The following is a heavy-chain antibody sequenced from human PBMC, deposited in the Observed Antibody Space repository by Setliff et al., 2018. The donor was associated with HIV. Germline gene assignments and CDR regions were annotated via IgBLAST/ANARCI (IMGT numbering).Heavy chain of an antibody. J-gene: IGHJ4*02. CDR2: IYHSGST. D-gene: IGHD3-9*01. V-gene: IGHV4-38-2*02. Sequence: ASETLSLTCTASGYSISSGYYWGWIRQPPGKGLEWIGSIYHSGSTSYNTSLKSRVTISVDTSKNQFSLKLSSVTAADTAVYYCGGVRGQQYYDILTGYFDYFDYWGQGTLVTVSS. CDR3: GGVRGQQYYDILTGYFDYFDY. CDR1: GYSISSGYY.